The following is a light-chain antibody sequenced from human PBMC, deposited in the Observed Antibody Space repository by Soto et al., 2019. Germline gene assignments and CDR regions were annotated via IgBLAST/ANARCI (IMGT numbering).Light chain of an antibody. CDR1: SSDVGGYNY. CDR3: CSYAGSYTGV. CDR2: DIN. J-gene: IGLJ2*01. Sequence: QSALTQPRSVSGSPGQSVTISCTGTSSDVGGYNYVSWYQQHPDKAPKLIIYDINKRPSGVPDRCSGSKSGNTASLTISGLQAEYEADYYCCSYAGSYTGVFGGGTKLTVL. V-gene: IGLV2-11*01.